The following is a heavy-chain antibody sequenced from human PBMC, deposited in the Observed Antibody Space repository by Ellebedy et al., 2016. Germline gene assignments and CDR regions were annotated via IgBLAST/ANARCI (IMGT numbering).Heavy chain of an antibody. CDR1: GFTLSTFD. CDR3: ASRAIGVSGMDPPSDYYYGIDV. D-gene: IGHD6-19*01. V-gene: IGHV3-21*01. J-gene: IGHJ6*02. CDR2: ISSSSSYI. Sequence: GGSLRLSCATSGFTLSTFDMHWVRQAPGKGLEWVSSISSSSSYIYYADSVKGRFTISRDNAKNSLYLQMNSLRAEDTAVYYCASRAIGVSGMDPPSDYYYGIDVWGQGTTVTVSS.